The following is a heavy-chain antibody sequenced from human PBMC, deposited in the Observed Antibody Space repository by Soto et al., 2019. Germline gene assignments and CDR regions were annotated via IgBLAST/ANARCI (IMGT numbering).Heavy chain of an antibody. Sequence: PSETLSLTCTVSGGSISSYYWIWIRQPPGKGLEWIGYIYYSGSTNYNPSLKSRVTISVDTSKNQFSLKLSSVTAADTAVYYCARGTLRGGGRPDYYYYYGMDVWGQGTTVTVSS. CDR3: ARGTLRGGGRPDYYYYYGMDV. CDR1: GGSISSYY. J-gene: IGHJ6*02. V-gene: IGHV4-59*01. CDR2: IYYSGST. D-gene: IGHD1-26*01.